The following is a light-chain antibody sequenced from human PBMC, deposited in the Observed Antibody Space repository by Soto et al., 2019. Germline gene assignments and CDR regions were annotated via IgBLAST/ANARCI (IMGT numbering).Light chain of an antibody. CDR3: QQLKSYPLS. V-gene: IGKV1-9*01. Sequence: DIQLTQSPSFLSASVGDRVTITCRTSQDISSYLAWYQQKPGKAPQLLISAASTLQSGVPSRCSGSGSGTEFTLTISSLQPEDFATYYCQQLKSYPLSVGGGTKVEV. J-gene: IGKJ4*01. CDR2: AAS. CDR1: QDISSY.